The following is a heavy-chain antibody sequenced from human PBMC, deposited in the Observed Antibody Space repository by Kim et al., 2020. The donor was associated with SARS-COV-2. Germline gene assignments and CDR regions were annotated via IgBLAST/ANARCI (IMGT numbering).Heavy chain of an antibody. Sequence: SETLSLTCAVYVGSFSDYHWTWIRQSPGKGLEWIGEIDHSGATNYNPSLKSRVAISVDTSKNQFSLKLKSVTAADTAVYFCARGRAGVVPCPIMGLGPYYDYYALDVWGQGTTVSVSS. CDR1: VGSFSDYH. CDR3: ARGRAGVVPCPIMGLGPYYDYYALDV. J-gene: IGHJ6*02. V-gene: IGHV4-34*01. CDR2: IDHSGAT. D-gene: IGHD3-3*01.